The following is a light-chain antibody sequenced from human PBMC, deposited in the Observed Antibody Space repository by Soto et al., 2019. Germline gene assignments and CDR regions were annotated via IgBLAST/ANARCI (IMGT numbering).Light chain of an antibody. CDR1: QSISSY. Sequence: DIQMTQSPSSLSASVGDRVTITCRASQSISSYLNWYQHKPGKAPKLLIHIASSLQSRVPSRFSGSGSGTDFTLTISVLQPEDVATYYSHQSYSTPRTFGQGTKVEIK. CDR2: IAS. V-gene: IGKV1-39*01. J-gene: IGKJ1*01. CDR3: HQSYSTPRT.